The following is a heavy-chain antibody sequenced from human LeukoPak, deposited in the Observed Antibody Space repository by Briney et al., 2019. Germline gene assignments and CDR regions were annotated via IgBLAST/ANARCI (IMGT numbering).Heavy chain of an antibody. Sequence: GGSLRLSCAASGFTFDDYGMNWVRQAPGKGLEWVSGINWNGGSTGYADSVKGRFTISRDNAKNSLFLQMNSLRAEDTALYHCAGDFSRSGYYYYGMDVWGQGTTVTVSS. CDR3: AGDFSRSGYYYYGMDV. J-gene: IGHJ6*02. CDR2: INWNGGST. CDR1: GFTFDDYG. V-gene: IGHV3-20*01.